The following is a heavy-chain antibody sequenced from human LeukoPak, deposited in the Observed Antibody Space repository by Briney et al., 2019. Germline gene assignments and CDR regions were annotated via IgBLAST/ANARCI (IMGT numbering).Heavy chain of an antibody. CDR1: GYTFTGYY. V-gene: IGHV1-2*02. D-gene: IGHD1-26*01. CDR2: INPNSGGT. CDR3: ARQWELLMDAFDI. Sequence: GASVKVSCKASGYTFTGYYMHWVRQAPGQGLEWMGWINPNSGGTNYAQKFQGRVTMTRDTSISTAYMELSRLRSDDTAVYYCARQWELLMDAFDIWGQGTMVTVSS. J-gene: IGHJ3*02.